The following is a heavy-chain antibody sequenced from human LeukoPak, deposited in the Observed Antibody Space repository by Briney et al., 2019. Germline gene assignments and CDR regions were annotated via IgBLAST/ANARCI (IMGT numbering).Heavy chain of an antibody. CDR3: ARGGQASHYYYYYGMDV. V-gene: IGHV1-69*06. CDR1: EGTFSSYA. J-gene: IGHJ6*04. Sequence: SVKVSCKASEGTFSSYAISWVRQAPGQGLEWMGGIIPIFGTANYAQKFQGRVTITADKSTSTAFMELSSLRSEDTAVYYCARGGQASHYYYYYGMDVWGKGTTVTVSS. CDR2: IIPIFGTA.